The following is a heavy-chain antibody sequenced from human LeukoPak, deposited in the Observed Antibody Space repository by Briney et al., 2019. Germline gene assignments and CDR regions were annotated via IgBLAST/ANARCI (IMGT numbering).Heavy chain of an antibody. J-gene: IGHJ4*02. CDR3: AKDRNEERWLQPTKYYFDY. CDR1: GFTFSSYA. CDR2: ISGSGGST. D-gene: IGHD1-1*01. V-gene: IGHV3-23*01. Sequence: GGSLRLSCAASGFTFSSYAMSWVRQAPGKGLEWVSAISGSGGSTYYADSVKGRFTISRDNSKNTLYLQMNSLRAEDTAVYYCAKDRNEERWLQPTKYYFDYWGQGTLVTVSS.